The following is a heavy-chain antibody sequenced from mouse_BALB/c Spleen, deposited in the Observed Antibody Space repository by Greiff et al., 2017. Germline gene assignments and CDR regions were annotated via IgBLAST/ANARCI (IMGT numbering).Heavy chain of an antibody. CDR2: IDPSDSET. D-gene: IGHD1-2*01. J-gene: IGHJ2*01. V-gene: IGHV1S126*01. CDR3: ARFTTATYFDY. Sequence: VQLVESGPQLVRPGASVKISCKASGYSFTSYWMHWVKQRPGQGLEWIGMIDPSDSETRLNQKFKDKATLTVDKSSSTAYMQLSSPTSEDSAVYYCARFTTATYFDYWGQGTTLTVSS. CDR1: GYSFTSYW.